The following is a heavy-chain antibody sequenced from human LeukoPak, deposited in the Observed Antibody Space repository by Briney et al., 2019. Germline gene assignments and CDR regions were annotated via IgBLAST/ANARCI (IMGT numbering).Heavy chain of an antibody. D-gene: IGHD2-2*01. Sequence: SETLSLTCTVSGGSISGSIYYWGWVRQPPGKGLEWIANIYYSGGTYYNPSLRSRVTISVDTSRNQFSLKLSSVTAADTAVYYCARREATSRWSTFDYWGQGTLVTVSS. J-gene: IGHJ4*02. CDR2: IYYSGGT. V-gene: IGHV4-39*01. CDR1: GGSISGSIYY. CDR3: ARREATSRWSTFDY.